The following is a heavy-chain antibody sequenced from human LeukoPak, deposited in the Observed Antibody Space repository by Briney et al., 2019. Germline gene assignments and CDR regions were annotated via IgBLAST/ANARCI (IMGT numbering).Heavy chain of an antibody. J-gene: IGHJ5*02. V-gene: IGHV4-59*01. D-gene: IGHD1-26*01. CDR3: ARSEEVGAIFLAPGGWFDP. Sequence: PSETLSLTCTVSGGSISSYYWSWIRQPPGKGLAWIGYIYYSGSTNYNPSLKSRVTISVDTSKNQFSLKLSSVTAADTAVYYCARSEEVGAIFLAPGGWFDPWGQGTLVTVSS. CDR2: IYYSGST. CDR1: GGSISSYY.